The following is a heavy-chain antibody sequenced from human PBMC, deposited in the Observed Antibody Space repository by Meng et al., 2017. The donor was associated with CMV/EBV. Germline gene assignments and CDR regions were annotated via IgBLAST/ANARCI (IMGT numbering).Heavy chain of an antibody. CDR2: FVPEDGET. CDR1: GYTLTELS. CDR3: ATEIFGGWYSFDY. J-gene: IGHJ4*02. V-gene: IGHV1-24*01. Sequence: VQLGQSVGEVKKPGASVKVSCKVSGYTLTELSMHWVRQAPGKGLEWMGGFVPEDGETIYAQKFQGRVTMTEDTSTDTAYMELSSLRSEDTAVYYCATEIFGGWYSFDYWGQGTLVTVSS. D-gene: IGHD6-19*01.